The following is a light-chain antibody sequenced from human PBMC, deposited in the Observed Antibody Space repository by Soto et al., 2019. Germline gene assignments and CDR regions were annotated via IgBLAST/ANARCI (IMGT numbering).Light chain of an antibody. Sequence: NVLTQSPGTPALPPGERATPSCRASQSVSSSYLAWYQQKPGQAPRLLIYGASSRATGIPDRFSGSGSGTDFTLTISRLEPEDFAVYYCQQYGSSPPGTFGQGTKVDIK. CDR3: QQYGSSPPGT. V-gene: IGKV3-20*01. CDR2: GAS. J-gene: IGKJ1*01. CDR1: QSVSSSY.